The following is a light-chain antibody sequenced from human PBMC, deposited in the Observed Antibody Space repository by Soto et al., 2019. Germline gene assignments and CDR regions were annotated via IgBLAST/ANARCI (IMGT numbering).Light chain of an antibody. CDR1: QSIAAS. J-gene: IGKJ1*01. V-gene: IGKV1-5*01. Sequence: DVQMTQSPSSLSASVGDSVTITCRASQSIAASLAWYQVKPGEAPKLLIYDVDNLESGVPSRFSDSGSGTEFTLTISSLQPGDFATYYCQHYNTYPWTFGQGTKVDIK. CDR2: DVD. CDR3: QHYNTYPWT.